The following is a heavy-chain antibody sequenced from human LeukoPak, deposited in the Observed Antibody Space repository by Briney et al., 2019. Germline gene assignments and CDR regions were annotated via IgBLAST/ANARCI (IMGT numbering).Heavy chain of an antibody. CDR1: GFTFRDSS. D-gene: IGHD3-10*01. Sequence: GGPLTLSCAASGFTFRDSSMLWLRQASGKGLEWLGHIRNKPNNHATAYPASVKGRFTISRDDSKSTAYLQMSSLKPDNAAVYYCATWLGATIIYSGQGTLVTVSS. CDR3: ATWLGATIIY. V-gene: IGHV3-73*01. CDR2: IRNKPNNHAT. J-gene: IGHJ4*02.